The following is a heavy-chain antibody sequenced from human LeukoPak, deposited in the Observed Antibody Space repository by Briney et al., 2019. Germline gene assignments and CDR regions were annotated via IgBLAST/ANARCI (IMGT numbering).Heavy chain of an antibody. CDR2: IYHSGST. Sequence: SQTLSLTCAVSGGSISSGGYSWSWIRQPPGKGLEWIGYIYHSGSTYYNPSLKSRVTISVDRPKNQFSLKLSSVTAADTAVYYCARVTAAYYYGMDVWGQGTTVTVSS. J-gene: IGHJ6*02. V-gene: IGHV4-30-2*01. D-gene: IGHD6-13*01. CDR3: ARVTAAYYYGMDV. CDR1: GGSISSGGYS.